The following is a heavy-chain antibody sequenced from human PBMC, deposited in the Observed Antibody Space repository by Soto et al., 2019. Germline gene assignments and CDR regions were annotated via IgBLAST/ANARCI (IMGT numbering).Heavy chain of an antibody. D-gene: IGHD4-17*01. CDR1: GFTFSGSA. CDR2: IRSKANSYAT. CDR3: TRRKDYGDYVGDYYYYYGMDV. Sequence: GGSLRLSCAASGFTFSGSAMHWVRQASGKGLEWVGRIRSKANSYATAYAASVKGRFTISRDDSKNTAYLQMNSLKTEDTAVYYCTRRKDYGDYVGDYYYYYGMDVWGQGTTVTVSS. J-gene: IGHJ6*02. V-gene: IGHV3-73*01.